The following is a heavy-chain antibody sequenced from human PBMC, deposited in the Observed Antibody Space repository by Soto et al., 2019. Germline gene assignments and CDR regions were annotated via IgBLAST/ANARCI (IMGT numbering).Heavy chain of an antibody. Sequence: ESGGGVVQPGRSLRLSCAASGFTFSNYAMHWVRQAPGKGLEWVAVISYDGSDKYNANSVKGQFTISRDNSKNTLYVQMNSLRAEHTAVYYCARDTGPNGYNFYYFGMDVWGQGTTVTVSS. CDR3: ARDTGPNGYNFYYFGMDV. V-gene: IGHV3-30-3*01. CDR2: ISYDGSDK. D-gene: IGHD2-8*01. J-gene: IGHJ6*02. CDR1: GFTFSNYA.